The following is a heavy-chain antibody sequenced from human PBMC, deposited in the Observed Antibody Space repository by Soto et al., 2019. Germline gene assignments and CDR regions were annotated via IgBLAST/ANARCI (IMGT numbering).Heavy chain of an antibody. CDR2: IKQDGSEK. V-gene: IGHV3-7*01. CDR3: ARVGPYSSSWPFDS. Sequence: EVQLVESGGGLVQPGGSLRLSCAASGFTFSSYWMTWVRQAPGKGLEWVASIKQDGSEKYYVDSVKGRFTISRDNAKNSLYLQMNSQRAADTAVYSCARVGPYSSSWPFDSWGQGTLVTVSS. J-gene: IGHJ4*02. CDR1: GFTFSSYW. D-gene: IGHD6-13*01.